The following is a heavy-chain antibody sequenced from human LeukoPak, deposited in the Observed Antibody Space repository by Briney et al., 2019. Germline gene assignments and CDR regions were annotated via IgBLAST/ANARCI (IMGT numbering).Heavy chain of an antibody. D-gene: IGHD2-2*01. J-gene: IGHJ3*02. CDR1: GGTFGSYA. CDR3: ARAGCSSTSCYHAAFDI. V-gene: IGHV1-69*06. Sequence: SVKVSCKASGGTFGSYAISWVRQAPGQGLEWMGGIIPIFGTANYAQKFQGRVTITADKSTSTAYMELSSLRSEDTAVYYCARAGCSSTSCYHAAFDIWGQGTMVTVSS. CDR2: IIPIFGTA.